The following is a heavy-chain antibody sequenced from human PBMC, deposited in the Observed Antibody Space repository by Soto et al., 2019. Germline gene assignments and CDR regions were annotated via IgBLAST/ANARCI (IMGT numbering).Heavy chain of an antibody. CDR3: ARGVGSGSYYNQYNWFDP. D-gene: IGHD3-10*01. Sequence: ASVRVSCKASGYTFPSYGISWVRQAPGQGLEWMGWISVYNGNTKYAQKVQGRVTMTTDTSTSTAYMELRSLRSDDTAVYYCARGVGSGSYYNQYNWFDPWGQGTLVTVSS. J-gene: IGHJ5*02. V-gene: IGHV1-18*01. CDR2: ISVYNGNT. CDR1: GYTFPSYG.